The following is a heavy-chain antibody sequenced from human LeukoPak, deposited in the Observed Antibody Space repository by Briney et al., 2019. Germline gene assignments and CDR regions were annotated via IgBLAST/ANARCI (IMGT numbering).Heavy chain of an antibody. Sequence: ASVKVSCKASGYTFTTYGISWVRQAPGQGLEWMGWISAYNGNTNYAQELQVRVTMTTDTSTSTAYMELRSLRSDDTAVYYCARALAAGGFYDNWGQGTLVTVSS. CDR1: GYTFTTYG. CDR3: ARALAAGGFYDN. J-gene: IGHJ4*02. CDR2: ISAYNGNT. V-gene: IGHV1-18*01. D-gene: IGHD6-13*01.